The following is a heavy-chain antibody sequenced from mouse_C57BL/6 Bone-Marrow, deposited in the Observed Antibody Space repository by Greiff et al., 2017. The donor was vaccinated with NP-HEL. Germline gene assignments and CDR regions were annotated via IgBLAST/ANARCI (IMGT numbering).Heavy chain of an antibody. CDR3: TTDGYSYFDY. Sequence: VQLQQSGAELVRPGASVKLSCTASGFNIKDDYMHWVKQRPEQGLEWIGWIDPENGDTEYASQFQGKATITADTSSNTAYLQLSSLTSEDTAVYYCTTDGYSYFDYWGQGTTLTVSS. J-gene: IGHJ2*01. CDR1: GFNIKDDY. CDR2: IDPENGDT. V-gene: IGHV14-4*01. D-gene: IGHD2-3*01.